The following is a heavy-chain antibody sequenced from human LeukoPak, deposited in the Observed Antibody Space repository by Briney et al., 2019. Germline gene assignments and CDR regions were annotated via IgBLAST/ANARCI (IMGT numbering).Heavy chain of an antibody. V-gene: IGHV1-2*02. CDR2: INPNSGGT. Sequence: GASVKLSCKASGYTFTGYYMHWVRQAPGQGLEWMGWINPNSGGTNYAQKFQGRVTMTRDTPISTAYMELSRLRPDDTAVYYCAGETVTGYYYMDVWGKGTTVTVSS. CDR3: AGETVTGYYYMDV. CDR1: GYTFTGYY. J-gene: IGHJ6*03. D-gene: IGHD4-17*01.